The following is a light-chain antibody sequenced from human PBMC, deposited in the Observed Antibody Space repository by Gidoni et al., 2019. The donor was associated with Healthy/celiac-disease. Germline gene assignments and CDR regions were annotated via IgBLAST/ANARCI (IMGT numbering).Light chain of an antibody. V-gene: IGKV1-39*01. CDR3: QQSYSTPVT. CDR1: QSISSY. Sequence: RVTITCRASQSISSYLNWYQQKPGKAPKLLIYAASSLQSGVPSRFSGSGSGTDFTLTISSLQPEDFATYYCQQSYSTPVTFGQGTKLEIK. CDR2: AAS. J-gene: IGKJ2*01.